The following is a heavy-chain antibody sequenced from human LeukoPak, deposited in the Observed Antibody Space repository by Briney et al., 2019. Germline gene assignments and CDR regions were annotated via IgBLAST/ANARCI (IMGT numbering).Heavy chain of an antibody. V-gene: IGHV4-30-4*01. CDR2: IYYSGRT. Sequence: PSQTLSLTCTVSGGSITSGDYYWSWLRQPPGKGLEWIGYIYYSGRTYYNPSLQSRVSISVDTSKNQFSLKLSSVTAADTAVYYCASGYWFLDLWGRGTLVTVSS. J-gene: IGHJ2*01. CDR3: ASGYWFLDL. CDR1: GGSITSGDYY.